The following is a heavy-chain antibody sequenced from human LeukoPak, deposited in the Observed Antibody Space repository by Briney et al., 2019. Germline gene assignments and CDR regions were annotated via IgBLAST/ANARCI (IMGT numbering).Heavy chain of an antibody. CDR3: ARIPYYYDTNGYYYYFDY. CDR2: IYYSGST. CDR1: GGSISSYY. V-gene: IGHV4-59*01. D-gene: IGHD3-22*01. Sequence: SETLSLTCSVSGGSISSYYWSWIRQPPGQGLEWIGYIYYSGSTNYNPSLKSRVTISVDTSKNQFSLKLSSVTAADTAVYYCARIPYYYDTNGYYYYFDYWGQGTLVTVSS. J-gene: IGHJ4*02.